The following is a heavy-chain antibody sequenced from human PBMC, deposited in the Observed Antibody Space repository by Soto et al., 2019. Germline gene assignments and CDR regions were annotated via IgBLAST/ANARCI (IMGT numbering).Heavy chain of an antibody. V-gene: IGHV3-23*01. D-gene: IGHD6-13*01. J-gene: IGHJ3*02. CDR2: ISDSGGLT. CDR3: AGRAFGSLRSFDI. CDR1: GFAFSSHP. Sequence: PGGSLRLSCAASGFAFSSHPMSWVRQAPERGLEWVSGISDSGGLTYNADSVKGRFTISRDNSKNTLYLQMNSLRAEDTALYCCAGRAFGSLRSFDIRGQGTMLDVSS.